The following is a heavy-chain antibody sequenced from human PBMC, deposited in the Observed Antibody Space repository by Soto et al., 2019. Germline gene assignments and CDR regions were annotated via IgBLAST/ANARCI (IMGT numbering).Heavy chain of an antibody. V-gene: IGHV3-48*02. Sequence: EVQLVESGGGLVQPGGSLRLSCAASGFTFSSYSMNWVRQAPGKGLEWVSYISSSSSTIYYADSVKGRFTISRDNAKNSLYLQMNSLRDEDTAVYYCARPSILWWDPRPYFWYCDLWGRGTLVTVSS. CDR2: ISSSSSTI. CDR3: ARPSILWWDPRPYFWYCDL. D-gene: IGHD2-21*01. CDR1: GFTFSSYS. J-gene: IGHJ2*01.